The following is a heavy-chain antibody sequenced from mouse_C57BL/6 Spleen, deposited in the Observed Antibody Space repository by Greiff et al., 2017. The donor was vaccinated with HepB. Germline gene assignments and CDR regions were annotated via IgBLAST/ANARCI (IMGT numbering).Heavy chain of an antibody. J-gene: IGHJ1*03. CDR2: IYPGSGST. D-gene: IGHD1-1*01. Sequence: QVQLQQPGAELVKPGASVKMSCKASGYTFTSYWITWVKQRPGQGLEWIGDIYPGSGSTNYNEKFKSKATLTVDTSSSTAYMQLSSLTSEDSAVYYCARGPLITTVVDWYFDVWGKGTTVTVSS. CDR1: GYTFTSYW. CDR3: ARGPLITTVVDWYFDV. V-gene: IGHV1-55*01.